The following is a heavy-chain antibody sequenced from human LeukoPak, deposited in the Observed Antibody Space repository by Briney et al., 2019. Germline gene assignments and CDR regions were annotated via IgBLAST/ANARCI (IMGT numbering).Heavy chain of an antibody. V-gene: IGHV3-48*01. CDR2: ISSSSSTI. CDR3: ARDCGGSCYDRSSY. CDR1: GFTFSSYS. Sequence: PGGSLRLSCAASGFTFSSYSMNWVRQAPGKGLEWVSYISSSSSTIYYADSVKGRFTISRDNAKNSLYLQMNSLRAEDTAVYYCARDCGGSCYDRSSYWGQGTLVTVSS. J-gene: IGHJ4*02. D-gene: IGHD2-15*01.